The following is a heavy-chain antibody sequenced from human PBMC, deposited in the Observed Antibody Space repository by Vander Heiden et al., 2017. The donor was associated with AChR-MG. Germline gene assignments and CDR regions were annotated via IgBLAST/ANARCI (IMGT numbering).Heavy chain of an antibody. CDR1: GFTVSSNY. J-gene: IGHJ6*02. V-gene: IGHV3-53*02. D-gene: IGHD3-3*01. CDR2: IYSGGST. CDR3: CGCMGYYDFWSGYAGMDV. Sequence: EVQLVETGGGLIQPGGSLRLSCAASGFTVSSNYMSWVRQAPGKGLEWVSVIYSGGSTYYADSVKGRFTISRDNSKNTLYLQMNSLRAEDTAVYYCCGCMGYYDFWSGYAGMDVWGQGTTVTVSS.